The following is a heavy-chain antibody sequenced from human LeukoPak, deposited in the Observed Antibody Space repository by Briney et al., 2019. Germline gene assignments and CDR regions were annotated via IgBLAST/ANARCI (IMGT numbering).Heavy chain of an antibody. CDR1: GFTFSSYG. CDR2: ISYDGSNK. CDR3: ARDPVVPDVEQLVFDY. J-gene: IGHJ4*02. V-gene: IGHV3-30*03. Sequence: GSLRLSCAASGFTFSSYGMHWVRQAPGKGLEWVAVISYDGSNKYYADSVKGRFTISRDNSKNTLYLQMNSLRAEDTAVYYCARDPVVPDVEQLVFDYWGQGTLVTVSS. D-gene: IGHD2-2*01.